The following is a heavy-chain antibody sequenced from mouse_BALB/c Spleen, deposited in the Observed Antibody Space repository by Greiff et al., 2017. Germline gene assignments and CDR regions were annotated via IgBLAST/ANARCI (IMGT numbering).Heavy chain of an antibody. CDR2: ISSGGSYT. D-gene: IGHD1-1*01. V-gene: IGHV5-6-4*01. J-gene: IGHJ4*01. CDR1: GFTFSSYT. CDR3: TRDSTVVDYAMDY. Sequence: EVQGVESGGGLVKPGGSLKLSCAASGFTFSSYTMSWVRQTPEKRLEWVATISSGGSYTYYPDSVKGRFTISRDNAKNTLYLQMSSLKSEDTAMYYCTRDSTVVDYAMDYWGQGTSVTVSS.